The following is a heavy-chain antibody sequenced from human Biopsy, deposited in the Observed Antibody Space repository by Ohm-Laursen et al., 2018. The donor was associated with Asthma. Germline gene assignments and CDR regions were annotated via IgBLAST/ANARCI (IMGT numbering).Heavy chain of an antibody. D-gene: IGHD3-10*01. CDR3: ARDVSYGSGGLGV. CDR2: IIPIFETA. CDR1: AGTFSSYE. V-gene: IGHV1-69*13. J-gene: IGHJ6*02. Sequence: SVKVSCKASAGTFSSYEINWVRQAPGQGLEWMGGIIPIFETAHYAQKFRGRITINADESTSTIYMVMSSLRSEDTAVYYCARDVSYGSGGLGVWGQGTMVTVSS.